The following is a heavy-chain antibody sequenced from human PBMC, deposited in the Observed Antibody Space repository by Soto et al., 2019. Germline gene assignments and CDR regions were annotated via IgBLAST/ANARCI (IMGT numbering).Heavy chain of an antibody. Sequence: PAQTLSLTGAISGDSVSRNSAAWNWIRQSPSRGLEWLGRTYYRSKWYNDYAVSVKSRITINPDTSKNQFSLQLNSVTPEDTAVYYCARDSIAVAGGLFDYWGQGTLVTVSS. CDR3: ARDSIAVAGGLFDY. CDR2: TYYRSKWYN. D-gene: IGHD6-19*01. J-gene: IGHJ4*02. V-gene: IGHV6-1*01. CDR1: GDSVSRNSAA.